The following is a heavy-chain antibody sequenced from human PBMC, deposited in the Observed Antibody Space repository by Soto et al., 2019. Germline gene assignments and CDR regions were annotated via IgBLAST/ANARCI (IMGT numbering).Heavy chain of an antibody. CDR2: ISSNGGST. Sequence: EVQLVESGGGLVQPGGSLRLSCSASGFTFSSYAMHWVRQAPGKGLEYVSAISSNGGSTYYADSVKGRFTISRDNSKNTLYLQMSRLRAEDTAVYYCVKDPGYCSGGSCYVLYFDYWGQGTLVTVSS. V-gene: IGHV3-64D*06. D-gene: IGHD2-15*01. CDR3: VKDPGYCSGGSCYVLYFDY. J-gene: IGHJ4*02. CDR1: GFTFSSYA.